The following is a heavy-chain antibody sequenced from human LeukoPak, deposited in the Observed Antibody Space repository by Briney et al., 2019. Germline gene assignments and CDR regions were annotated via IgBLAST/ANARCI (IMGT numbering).Heavy chain of an antibody. Sequence: SGTLSPTCAVSGGSISSSNWWSWVRQPPGKGLEWIGEIYHSGSTNYNPSLKSRVTISVDKSKNQFSLKLSSVTAADTAVYYCARAASLYDILTGYRHNAFDYWGQGTLVTVSS. CDR1: GGSISSSNW. V-gene: IGHV4-4*02. D-gene: IGHD3-9*01. J-gene: IGHJ4*02. CDR3: ARAASLYDILTGYRHNAFDY. CDR2: IYHSGST.